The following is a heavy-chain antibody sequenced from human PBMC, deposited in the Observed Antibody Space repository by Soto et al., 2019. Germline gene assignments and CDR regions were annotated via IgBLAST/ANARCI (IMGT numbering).Heavy chain of an antibody. CDR1: GGSISSSTSY. V-gene: IGHV4-39*01. CDR3: ARPVNYYYYYMDV. J-gene: IGHJ6*03. Sequence: SLTCTVSGGSISSSTSYWGWIRQPPGKGLEWIGSINYSGSTYYSPSLKSRVTISADTSKNQFSLKLSSVTAADTAVYYCARPVNYYYYYMDVWGKGTMVTVSS. CDR2: INYSGST.